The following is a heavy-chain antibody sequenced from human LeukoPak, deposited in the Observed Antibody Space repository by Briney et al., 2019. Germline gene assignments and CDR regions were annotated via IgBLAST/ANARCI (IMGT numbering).Heavy chain of an antibody. V-gene: IGHV3-74*01. D-gene: IGHD6-19*01. CDR3: ARPISSGSVDY. Sequence: GGSLRLSCAASGFTFSTYWMHWVRHAPGKGLGWVSRINSDGSSTKYADSVQGRFTISRDNAKNTLYLQMNSLRVEDTAVYYCARPISSGSVDYWGQGTLVTISS. J-gene: IGHJ4*02. CDR1: GFTFSTYW. CDR2: INSDGSST.